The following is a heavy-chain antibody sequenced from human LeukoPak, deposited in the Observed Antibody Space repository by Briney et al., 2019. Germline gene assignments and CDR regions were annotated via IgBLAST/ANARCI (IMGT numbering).Heavy chain of an antibody. CDR1: GYPFTTYE. V-gene: IGHV1-8*01. CDR2: VHPNSGDT. J-gene: IGHJ5*02. CDR3: ARGPRFDP. Sequence: ASVKVPCKTSGYPFTTYEINWVRQATGQGLEWMGWVHPNSGDTDYAQKFQGRVTMTRSTSINTAYMELSSLTSDDTAVYYCARGPRFDPWGQGTLVTVSS.